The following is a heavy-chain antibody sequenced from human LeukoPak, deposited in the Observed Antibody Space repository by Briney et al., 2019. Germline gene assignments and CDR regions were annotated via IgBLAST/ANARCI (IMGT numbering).Heavy chain of an antibody. V-gene: IGHV1-18*01. J-gene: IGHJ4*02. CDR3: ARDFSPYYDFWSGPPPFDY. CDR2: ISAYNGNT. CDR1: GYTFTSYG. D-gene: IGHD3-3*01. Sequence: ASVKVSCKASGYTFTSYGISWVRQAPGQGLEWMGWISAYNGNTNYAQELQGRVTMTTDTSTSTAYMELRSLRSDDTAVYYCARDFSPYYDFWSGPPPFDYWGQGTLVTVSS.